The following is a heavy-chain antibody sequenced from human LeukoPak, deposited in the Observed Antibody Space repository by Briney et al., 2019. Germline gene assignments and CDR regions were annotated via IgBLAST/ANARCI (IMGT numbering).Heavy chain of an antibody. V-gene: IGHV1-18*01. Sequence: ASVKVSFKTSGYTFQNFGITWVRQAPGQGLEWMGWSGTSDTNTNYAQKFQGRVTMTTDTSTTTGYMELRGLTSDDTAVYYCTRGGLVSDYWGQGTLVTVSS. D-gene: IGHD2-8*02. CDR2: SGTSDTNT. CDR1: GYTFQNFG. J-gene: IGHJ4*02. CDR3: TRGGLVSDY.